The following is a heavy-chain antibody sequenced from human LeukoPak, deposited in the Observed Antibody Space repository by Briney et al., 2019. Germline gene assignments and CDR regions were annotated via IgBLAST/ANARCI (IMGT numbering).Heavy chain of an antibody. D-gene: IGHD3-10*01. J-gene: IGHJ4*02. Sequence: GASVNVSFTASGYTFTSYGISWVRQAPGQGLEWMGWISVYNGNTNYAQKLQGRVTMTTDTSTSTAYMELRSLRSDDTAVYYCARSGQIRRAHSDWGQGTLVTVSS. CDR2: ISVYNGNT. CDR1: GYTFTSYG. CDR3: ARSGQIRRAHSD. V-gene: IGHV1-18*01.